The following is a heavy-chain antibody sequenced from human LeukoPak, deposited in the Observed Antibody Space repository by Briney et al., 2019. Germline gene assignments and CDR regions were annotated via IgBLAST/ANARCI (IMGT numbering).Heavy chain of an antibody. Sequence: SETLSLTCTVSGGSISSYYGSWIRHPPGKGLEWIGYIYYSGSTYYNPSLKSRVTISVHTSKNQFSLKLSSVTAADTAVYYCARLSGYDWESSYDYWGQGTLVTVSS. CDR2: IYYSGST. V-gene: IGHV4-59*01. D-gene: IGHD5-12*01. J-gene: IGHJ4*02. CDR1: GGSISSYY. CDR3: ARLSGYDWESSYDY.